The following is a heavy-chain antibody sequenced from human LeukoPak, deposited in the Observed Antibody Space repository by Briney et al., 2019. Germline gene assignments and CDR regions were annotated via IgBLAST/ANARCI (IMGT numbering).Heavy chain of an antibody. Sequence: ASVKVSCKASGRLFTSYGIAWVRQAPGKGLEWLGWKSNFDGDSKVAENLQGRVTLTSDSSTTTAYMELTSLKVDDTALYYCVRARGCSNCVLTDGFDSWGQGTKVTVSS. CDR2: KSNFDGDS. V-gene: IGHV1-18*01. D-gene: IGHD6-13*01. CDR1: GRLFTSYG. J-gene: IGHJ3*01. CDR3: VRARGCSNCVLTDGFDS.